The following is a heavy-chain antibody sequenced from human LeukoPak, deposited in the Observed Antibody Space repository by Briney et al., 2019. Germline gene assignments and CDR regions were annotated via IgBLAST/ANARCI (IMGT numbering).Heavy chain of an antibody. CDR3: ARDGYNYYAFDY. V-gene: IGHV4-34*01. J-gene: IGHJ4*02. Sequence: SETLSLTCAVYGGSFSGYYWSWIRQPPGKGLEWIREINHSGSTNYNPSLKSRVTISVDTSKNQFSLKLSSVTAADTAVYYCARDGYNYYAFDYWGQGTLVTVSS. CDR2: INHSGST. CDR1: GGSFSGYY. D-gene: IGHD5-24*01.